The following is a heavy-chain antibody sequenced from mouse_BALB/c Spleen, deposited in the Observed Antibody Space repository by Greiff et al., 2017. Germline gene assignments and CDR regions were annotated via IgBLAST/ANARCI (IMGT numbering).Heavy chain of an antibody. V-gene: IGHV1S56*01. D-gene: IGHD1-1*01. CDR1: GYTFTSYY. CDR3: ARRGYGSSYGYFDV. Sequence: VQLQQSGPELVKPGASVRISCKASGYTFTSYYIHWVKQRPGQGLEWIGWIYPGNVNTKYNEKFKGKATLTADKSSSTAYMQLSSLTSEDSAVYFCARRGYGSSYGYFDVWGAGTTVTVSS. CDR2: IYPGNVNT. J-gene: IGHJ1*01.